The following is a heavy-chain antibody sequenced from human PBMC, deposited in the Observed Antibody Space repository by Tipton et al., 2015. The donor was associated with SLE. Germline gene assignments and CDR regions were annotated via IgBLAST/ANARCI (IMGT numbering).Heavy chain of an antibody. V-gene: IGHV4-59*01. CDR3: ARAGAVAGYFDY. CDR2: IFYTGST. CDR1: GDSISSYY. Sequence: LRLSCSVSGDSISSYYWSWIRQPPGKGLEWMGYIFYTGSTNYNPSLKSRVTISVDTSKNQFSLKLSSVTAADTAVYYCARAGAVAGYFDYWGQRTLVTVSS. J-gene: IGHJ4*02. D-gene: IGHD6-19*01.